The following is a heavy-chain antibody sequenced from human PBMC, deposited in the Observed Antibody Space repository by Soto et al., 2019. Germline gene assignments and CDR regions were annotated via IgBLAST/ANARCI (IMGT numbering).Heavy chain of an antibody. V-gene: IGHV1-8*01. Sequence: QVQLVQSGAEVKKPGASVKVSCKASGYTFTSYDINWVRQATGQGLEWMGWMNPNSGNTGYAQKFQGRGTMDKNTSISTACMGLSSLRCEDTVVYYCGREGGYTVGGVIVSPHFDYWGQGTLVTVSS. J-gene: IGHJ4*02. CDR3: GREGGYTVGGVIVSPHFDY. CDR2: MNPNSGNT. D-gene: IGHD3-16*02. CDR1: GYTFTSYD.